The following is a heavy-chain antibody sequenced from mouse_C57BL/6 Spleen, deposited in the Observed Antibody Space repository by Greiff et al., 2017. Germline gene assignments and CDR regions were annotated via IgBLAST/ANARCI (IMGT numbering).Heavy chain of an antibody. CDR1: GYTFTDYN. Sequence: EVQLQQSGPELVKPGASVKIPCKASGYTFTDYNMDWVKQSHGKSLEWIGDINPNNGGTIYNQKFKGKATLTVDKSSSTAYMELRSLTSEDTAVYYCARRKPYSNYVGYFDVWGTGTTVTVSS. CDR2: INPNNGGT. V-gene: IGHV1-18*01. CDR3: ARRKPYSNYVGYFDV. J-gene: IGHJ1*03. D-gene: IGHD2-5*01.